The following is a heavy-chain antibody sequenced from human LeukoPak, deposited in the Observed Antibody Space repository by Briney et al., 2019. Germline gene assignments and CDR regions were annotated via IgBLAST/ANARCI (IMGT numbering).Heavy chain of an antibody. CDR1: GYTFTAYY. J-gene: IGHJ4*02. V-gene: IGHV1-2*02. CDR2: INPNTGGT. D-gene: IGHD1-1*01. Sequence: GASVMVSCKASGYTFTAYYIHWVRQAPGQGLEWMGWINPNTGGTNFAQRFQGRVTMTRDTSINTAYMELSSLRSDDTAMYYCAREGAPQLSSYFDHWGQGTLVTVSS. CDR3: AREGAPQLSSYFDH.